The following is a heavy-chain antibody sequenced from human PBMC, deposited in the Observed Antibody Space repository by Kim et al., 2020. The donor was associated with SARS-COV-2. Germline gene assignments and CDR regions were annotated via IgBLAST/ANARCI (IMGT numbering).Heavy chain of an antibody. J-gene: IGHJ6*02. V-gene: IGHV3-15*01. D-gene: IGHD4-17*01. CDR3: TTESTVVTPGFYYYYGMDV. Sequence: GRFTISRDDSKNTLYLQMNSLKTEDTAVYYCTTESTVVTPGFYYYYGMDVWGQGTTVTVSS.